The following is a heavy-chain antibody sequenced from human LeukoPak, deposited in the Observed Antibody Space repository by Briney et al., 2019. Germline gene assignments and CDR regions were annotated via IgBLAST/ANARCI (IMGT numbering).Heavy chain of an antibody. D-gene: IGHD1-20*01. CDR1: GGSISSSSYY. V-gene: IGHV4-39*01. J-gene: IGHJ4*02. CDR3: ARLRYNWNDADY. Sequence: SETLSLTCTVSGGSISSSSYYWGWIRQPPGKGLEWIGSIYYSGSTYHNPSLKSRFTISVDTSKNQFSLKLTSVTAADTAVYFCARLRYNWNDADYWGQGTLVTVSS. CDR2: IYYSGST.